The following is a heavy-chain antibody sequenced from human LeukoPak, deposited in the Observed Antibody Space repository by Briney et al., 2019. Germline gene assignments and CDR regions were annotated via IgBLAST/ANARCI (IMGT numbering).Heavy chain of an antibody. CDR3: ARDIAVAGVGYFQN. CDR1: GFTFSSCS. Sequence: GGSLRLSCAASGFTFSSCSMNWVRQAPGKGLEWVSSISSSSSYIYYADSVKGRFTISRDNAKNSLYLQMNSLRAGDTAVYYCARDIAVAGVGYFQNWGQGTLVTVSS. V-gene: IGHV3-21*01. D-gene: IGHD6-19*01. CDR2: ISSSSSYI. J-gene: IGHJ1*01.